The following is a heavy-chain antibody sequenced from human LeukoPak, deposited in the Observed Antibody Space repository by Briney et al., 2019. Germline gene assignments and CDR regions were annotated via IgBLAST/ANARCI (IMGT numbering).Heavy chain of an antibody. CDR2: ISGSGGST. J-gene: IGHJ4*02. CDR1: GFTFTSYG. Sequence: GGSLRLSCAASGFTFTSYGMSWVRQAPGKGLEWVSAISGSGGSTYYADSVRGRFTISRDNSKNTLYLQMNSLRAEDTAVYYCAKAWGLHSGSYWKSEYYFDYWGQGTLVTVSS. D-gene: IGHD3-10*01. V-gene: IGHV3-23*01. CDR3: AKAWGLHSGSYWKSEYYFDY.